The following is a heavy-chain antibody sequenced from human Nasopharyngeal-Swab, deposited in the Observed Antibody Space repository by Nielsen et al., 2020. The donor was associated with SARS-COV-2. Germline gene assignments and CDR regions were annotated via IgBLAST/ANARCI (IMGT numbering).Heavy chain of an antibody. D-gene: IGHD5-18*01. CDR3: AKVGGYSYGKRDYFDY. Sequence: ESLKISCAASGFTFSSYAMSWVRQAPGKGLEWVSAISGSGGSTYYADSVKGRFTISRDNSKNTLYLQMNSLRAEDTAVYYCAKVGGYSYGKRDYFDYWGQGTLVTVSS. V-gene: IGHV3-23*01. CDR2: ISGSGGST. CDR1: GFTFSSYA. J-gene: IGHJ4*02.